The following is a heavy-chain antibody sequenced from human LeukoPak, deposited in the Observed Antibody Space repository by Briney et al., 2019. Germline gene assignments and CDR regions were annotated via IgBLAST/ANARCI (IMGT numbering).Heavy chain of an antibody. D-gene: IGHD5-12*01. CDR1: GGSFSGYY. CDR2: INHSGST. CDR3: ARGLWLKVAFDI. J-gene: IGHJ3*02. V-gene: IGHV4-34*01. Sequence: SETLSLTCAVYGGSFSGYYWNWIRQPPGKGLEWIGEINHSGSTNYNPSLKSRVTISVDTSKNQFSLKLSSVTAADTAVYYCARGLWLKVAFDIWGQGTMVTDSS.